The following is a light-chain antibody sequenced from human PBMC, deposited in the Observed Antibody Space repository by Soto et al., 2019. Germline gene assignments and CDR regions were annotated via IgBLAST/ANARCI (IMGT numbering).Light chain of an antibody. Sequence: EIVLTQSPGTLSLSPGERATLSCRASQSVSNSYLAWYQQKPGQAPRLLFYGASNRATGIPGRFSGSGSGTEFTLTISSLQSDDFAVYYCQHYNNWPTWTFGQGTKVDIK. CDR1: QSVSNSY. V-gene: IGKV3D-15*01. CDR3: QHYNNWPTWT. CDR2: GAS. J-gene: IGKJ1*01.